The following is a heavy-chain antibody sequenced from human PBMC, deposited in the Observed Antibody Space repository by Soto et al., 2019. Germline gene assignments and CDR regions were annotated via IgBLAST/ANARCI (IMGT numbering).Heavy chain of an antibody. J-gene: IGHJ4*01. D-gene: IGHD3-10*01. V-gene: IGHV1-46*03. CDR3: ARSPMHDGSGSVPFDY. Sequence: ASVKVSCKASGGTFSSYTISWVRQAPGQGLEWMGIINPSGGSTSYAQKFQGRVTMTRDTSTSTVYMELSSLRSEDTAVYYCARSPMHDGSGSVPFDYWG. CDR1: GGTFSSYT. CDR2: INPSGGST.